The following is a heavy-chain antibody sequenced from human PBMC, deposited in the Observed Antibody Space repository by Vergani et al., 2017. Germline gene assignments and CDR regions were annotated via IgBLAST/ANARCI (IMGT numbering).Heavy chain of an antibody. Sequence: QVQLQQWGAGLLKPSETLSLTCAVYGGSFSGYYWSWIRQPPGKGLEWIGEINHSGSTNYNPSLKSRVTISIDTSKNQFSLKLISVTAADTAVYYCARMVGNYYYYYGMDVWGQGTTVTVSS. CDR1: GGSFSGYY. V-gene: IGHV4-34*01. CDR2: INHSGST. D-gene: IGHD2-15*01. J-gene: IGHJ6*02. CDR3: ARMVGNYYYYYGMDV.